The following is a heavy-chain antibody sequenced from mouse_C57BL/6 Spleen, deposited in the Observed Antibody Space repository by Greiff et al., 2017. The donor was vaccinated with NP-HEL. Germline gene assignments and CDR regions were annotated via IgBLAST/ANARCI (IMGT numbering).Heavy chain of an antibody. J-gene: IGHJ4*01. CDR2: IWGGGST. V-gene: IGHV2-9*01. D-gene: IGHD2-2*01. CDR3: AKHVYYGYDDGYAMDY. CDR1: GFSLTSYG. Sequence: VKVVESGPGLVAPSQSLSITCTVSGFSLTSYGVDWVRQPPGKGLEWLGVIWGGGSTNYNSALMSRLSISKDNSKSQVFLKMNSLQTDDTAMYYCAKHVYYGYDDGYAMDYWGQGTSVTVSS.